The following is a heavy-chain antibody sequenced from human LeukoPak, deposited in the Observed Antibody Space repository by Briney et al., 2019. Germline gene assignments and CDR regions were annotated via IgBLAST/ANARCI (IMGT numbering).Heavy chain of an antibody. D-gene: IGHD1-26*01. Sequence: ASVKVSCKASGGTFSSYAISWVRQAPGQGLEWMGWISAYNGNTKYAQKLQGRVTMTTDTSTSTAYMELRSLRSDDTAVYYCARAALVGAPYYFDYWGQGTLVTVSS. CDR1: GGTFSSYA. CDR3: ARAALVGAPYYFDY. V-gene: IGHV1-18*01. CDR2: ISAYNGNT. J-gene: IGHJ4*02.